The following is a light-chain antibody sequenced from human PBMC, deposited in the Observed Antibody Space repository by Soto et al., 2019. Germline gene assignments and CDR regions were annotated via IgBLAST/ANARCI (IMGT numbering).Light chain of an antibody. CDR1: SSDVGSYNL. V-gene: IGLV2-14*02. CDR3: SSHTSSSTPYV. J-gene: IGLJ1*01. CDR2: DVS. Sequence: QSVLTQPASGSGSPGQSITISCTGTSSDVGSYNLVSWYQQHPGKAPKLIIYDVSSRPSGVSNRFSGSKSGNPASLTISGLQAEDEADYYCSSHTSSSTPYVFGTGTKVTVL.